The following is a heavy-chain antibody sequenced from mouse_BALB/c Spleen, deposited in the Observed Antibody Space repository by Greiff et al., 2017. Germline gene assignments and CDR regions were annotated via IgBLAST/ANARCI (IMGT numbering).Heavy chain of an antibody. Sequence: EVQLQQSGTVLARPGASVKMSCKASGYTFTSYWMHWVKQRPGQGLEWIGAIYPGNSDTSYNQKFKGKAKLTAVTSTSTAYMELSSLTNEDSAVYYCTREGYYYGSSLGLYFDVWGAGTTVTVSS. V-gene: IGHV1-5*01. CDR1: GYTFTSYW. CDR2: IYPGNSDT. CDR3: TREGYYYGSSLGLYFDV. D-gene: IGHD1-1*01. J-gene: IGHJ1*01.